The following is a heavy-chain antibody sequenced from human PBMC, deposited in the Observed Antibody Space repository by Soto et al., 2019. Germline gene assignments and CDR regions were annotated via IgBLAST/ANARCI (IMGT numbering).Heavy chain of an antibody. Sequence: GGSLRLSCAASGFIFSGSAIHWVRQASGKGLEWVGRIRSRANNFATSSAASVKGRFTFSRDDSKNTAYLQMNTLKPEDTAVYYCARGQGAAIGDYYYHGMDVWGQGTTVTVSS. CDR2: IRSRANNFAT. V-gene: IGHV3-73*01. D-gene: IGHD2-2*02. CDR1: GFIFSGSA. J-gene: IGHJ6*02. CDR3: ARGQGAAIGDYYYHGMDV.